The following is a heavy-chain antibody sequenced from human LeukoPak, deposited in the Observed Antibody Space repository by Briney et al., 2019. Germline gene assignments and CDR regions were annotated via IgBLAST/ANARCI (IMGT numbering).Heavy chain of an antibody. CDR3: ARGAVAAAGPGYYYYMDV. D-gene: IGHD6-13*01. Sequence: ASVKVSCKASGYTFTSYYMHWVRQAPGQGLEWMGIINPSGGSTSYAQKFQGRVTMTRDMSTSTVYMELSSLRSEDTAVYYCARGAVAAAGPGYYYYMDVWGKGTTVTVSS. CDR1: GYTFTSYY. J-gene: IGHJ6*03. V-gene: IGHV1-46*01. CDR2: INPSGGST.